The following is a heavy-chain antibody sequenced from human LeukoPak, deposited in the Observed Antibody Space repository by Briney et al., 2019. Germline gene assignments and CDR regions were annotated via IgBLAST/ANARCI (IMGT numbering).Heavy chain of an antibody. J-gene: IGHJ6*03. CDR3: ARDYYAYYYYYYMDV. CDR2: IKQDGSEK. D-gene: IGHD3-10*01. CDR1: GFTFSSYG. V-gene: IGHV3-7*01. Sequence: GGSLRLSCAASGFTFSSYGMHWVRQAPGKGLEWVANIKQDGSEKYYVDSVKGRFTISRDNAKNSLYLQMNSLRAEDTAVYYCARDYYAYYYYYYMDVWGKGTTVTVSS.